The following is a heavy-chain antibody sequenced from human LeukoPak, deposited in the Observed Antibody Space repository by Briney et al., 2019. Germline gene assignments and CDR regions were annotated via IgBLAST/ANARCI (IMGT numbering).Heavy chain of an antibody. CDR2: INHSGST. Sequence: SETLSFTCADYGGSFSGYYWSWIRQPPGKGLEWIGEINHSGSTNYNPSLKSRVTISVDTSKNQFSLKLSSVTAADTAVYYCARVGALGYCSSTSCPVYYYGMDVWGKGTTVTVSS. CDR1: GGSFSGYY. D-gene: IGHD2-2*01. J-gene: IGHJ6*04. CDR3: ARVGALGYCSSTSCPVYYYGMDV. V-gene: IGHV4-34*01.